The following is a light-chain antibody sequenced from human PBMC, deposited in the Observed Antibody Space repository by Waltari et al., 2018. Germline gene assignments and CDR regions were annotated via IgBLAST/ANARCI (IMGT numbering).Light chain of an antibody. J-gene: IGKJ4*01. CDR1: HFVDGK. V-gene: IGKV3-15*01. Sequence: EIRMTQSHATLSVAPGARAPLFCRASHFVDGKVAWYQQRPGKAPRLLMYGASIRATGFPPRFTASGSGTQFTLTIGSLQSEDFAVYFCQQYNNWPLTFGGGTRVEV. CDR2: GAS. CDR3: QQYNNWPLT.